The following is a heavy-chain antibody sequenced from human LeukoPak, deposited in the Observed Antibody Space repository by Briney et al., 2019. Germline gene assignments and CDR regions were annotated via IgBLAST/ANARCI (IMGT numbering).Heavy chain of an antibody. D-gene: IGHD5-12*01. J-gene: IGHJ4*02. Sequence: NPSETLSLTCAVYGGSFSGYYWSWIRQPPGKGLEWIGEINHSGSTNYNPSLKSRVTISVDTSKNQFSLKLSSVTAADTAVYYCARELGVATTSRPLYFDYWGQGTLVTVSS. V-gene: IGHV4-34*01. CDR3: ARELGVATTSRPLYFDY. CDR2: INHSGST. CDR1: GGSFSGYY.